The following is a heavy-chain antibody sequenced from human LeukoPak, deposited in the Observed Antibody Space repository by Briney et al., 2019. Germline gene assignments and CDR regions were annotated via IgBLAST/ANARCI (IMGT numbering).Heavy chain of an antibody. CDR3: AKGSAASGSGFDY. CDR2: INWNSDNI. D-gene: IGHD6-13*01. Sequence: PGGSLRLSCAASGFTFNDHAMYWVRQAPGKGLEWISGINWNSDNIGYADSVKGRFTISRDNAKNSLYLQMNSLRAEDTALYYCAKGSAASGSGFDYWGQGTLVTVSS. V-gene: IGHV3-9*01. J-gene: IGHJ4*02. CDR1: GFTFNDHA.